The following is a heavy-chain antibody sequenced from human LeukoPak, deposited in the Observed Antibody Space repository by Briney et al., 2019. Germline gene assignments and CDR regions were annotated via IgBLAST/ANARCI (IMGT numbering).Heavy chain of an antibody. Sequence: PSETLSLTCTVSGGSISSGGYYWSWIRQHPGKGLEWIGYIYYSGSTYYNPSLKSRVTISVDTSKSQFSLKLSSVTAADTAVYYCARLYYYGSGTHFDYWGQGTLVTVSS. CDR1: GGSISSGGYY. CDR3: ARLYYYGSGTHFDY. V-gene: IGHV4-31*03. J-gene: IGHJ4*02. CDR2: IYYSGST. D-gene: IGHD3-10*01.